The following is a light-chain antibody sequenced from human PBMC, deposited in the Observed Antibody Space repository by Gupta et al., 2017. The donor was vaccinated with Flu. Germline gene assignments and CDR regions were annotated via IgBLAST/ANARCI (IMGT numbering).Light chain of an antibody. CDR2: ATS. V-gene: IGKV1-39*01. CDR3: QQRDSPSFT. J-gene: IGKJ2*01. Sequence: DIQMSQSPSSLSASIGDRVTISCRASENIINYVNWYQHRPGRAPNLLIYATSKLQGGVPSRFSGSGSGTDFTLTISGLQPEDFGTYYCQQRDSPSFTFGQGTTLDIK. CDR1: ENIINY.